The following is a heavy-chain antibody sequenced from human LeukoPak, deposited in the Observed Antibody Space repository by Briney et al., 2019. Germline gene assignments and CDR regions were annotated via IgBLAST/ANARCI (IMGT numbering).Heavy chain of an antibody. CDR2: ISYDGSNK. CDR1: GFTFSNYG. Sequence: PGGSLRLSCAASGFTFSNYGMHWVRQAPGKGLEWVAVISYDGSNKYYADSVKGRFTISRDNSKNTLYLQMNSLRAEDTAVYYCAKGSSPFDYWGQGTLVTVSS. CDR3: AKGSSPFDY. V-gene: IGHV3-30*18. J-gene: IGHJ4*02.